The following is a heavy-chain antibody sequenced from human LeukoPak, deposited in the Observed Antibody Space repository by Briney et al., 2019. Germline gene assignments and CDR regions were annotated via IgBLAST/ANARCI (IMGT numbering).Heavy chain of an antibody. V-gene: IGHV3-7*04. D-gene: IGHD2-15*01. CDR3: ARGRYCSGGSCYYFDY. Sequence: GGSLRLSCAASGFTFSSYWMSWVRQAPGKGLEWVANIKQDGSEKYYEDSVKGRFTTSRDNAKNSLYLQMNSLRAEDTAVYYCARGRYCSGGSCYYFDYWGQGTLVTVSS. CDR2: IKQDGSEK. CDR1: GFTFSSYW. J-gene: IGHJ4*02.